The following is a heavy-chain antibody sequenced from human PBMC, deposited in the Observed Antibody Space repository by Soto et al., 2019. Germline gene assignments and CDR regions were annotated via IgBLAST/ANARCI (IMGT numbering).Heavy chain of an antibody. D-gene: IGHD3-3*01. CDR3: ARHRGRAXGPVLRFLEWLSPRFDY. Sequence: GESLKISCKGSGYSFTIYWIGWVRQMPGKGLEWMGIIYPGDSDTRYSPSFQGQVTISADKSISTAYLQWSSLKASDTAMYYCARHRGRAXGPVLRFLEWLSPRFDYWGQGTLVTVSS. J-gene: IGHJ4*02. V-gene: IGHV5-51*01. CDR1: GYSFTIYW. CDR2: IYPGDSDT.